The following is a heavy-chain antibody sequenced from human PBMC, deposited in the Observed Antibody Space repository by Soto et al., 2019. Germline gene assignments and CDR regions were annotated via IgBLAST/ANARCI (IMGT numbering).Heavy chain of an antibody. CDR1: GGSISSGGYY. CDR3: ARAPYGGHDY. V-gene: IGHV4-31*03. Sequence: SETLSLTCTVSGGSISSGGYYWSWIRQHPGKGLEWIGYIYYSGSTYYNPSLKSRVTISVDTSKNQFSLKLSSVTAADTAVYYCARAPYGGHDYWGQGTLVTVSS. CDR2: IYYSGST. J-gene: IGHJ4*02. D-gene: IGHD4-17*01.